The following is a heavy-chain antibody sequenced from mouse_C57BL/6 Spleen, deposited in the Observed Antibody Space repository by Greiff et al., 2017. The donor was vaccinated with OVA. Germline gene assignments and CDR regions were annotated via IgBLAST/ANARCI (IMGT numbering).Heavy chain of an antibody. Sequence: QVQLQQSGAELVKPGASVKISCKASGYAFSSYWMNWVKQRPGKGLEWIGQMYPGDGDTNYNGKFKGKATLTADKSSSTAYMQLSSLTSEDSAVYFCARDYGSSHWYFDVWGTGTTVTVSS. CDR3: ARDYGSSHWYFDV. J-gene: IGHJ1*03. V-gene: IGHV1-80*01. CDR2: MYPGDGDT. CDR1: GYAFSSYW. D-gene: IGHD1-1*01.